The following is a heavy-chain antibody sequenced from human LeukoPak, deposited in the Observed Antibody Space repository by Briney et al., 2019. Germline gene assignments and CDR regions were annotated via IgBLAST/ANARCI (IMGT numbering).Heavy chain of an antibody. CDR2: ISQSGRT. V-gene: IGHV4-61*01. D-gene: IGHD3-10*01. CDR1: GGSVRSDSYY. Sequence: SETLSLTCTVSGGSVRSDSYYWSWIRQSPGKGLEWIGEISQSGRTNYNPSLRSRVTISIDTSKNQFSLKLNSVTAADTAVYYCARGHVPRDWGQGNLVIVSS. CDR3: ARGHVPRD. J-gene: IGHJ4*02.